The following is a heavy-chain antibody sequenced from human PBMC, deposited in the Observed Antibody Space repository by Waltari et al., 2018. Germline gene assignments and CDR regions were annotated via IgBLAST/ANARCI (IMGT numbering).Heavy chain of an antibody. CDR1: GYTFSDYY. CDR3: ARGYGSAWYAVGDC. D-gene: IGHD6-19*01. CDR2: MNPNSGGT. J-gene: IGHJ4*02. Sequence: QVQLLQSGAEVKEPGASVKVSCKASGYTFSDYYIHWVRQAPGQGLEWMGRMNPNSGGTNSAQKFQGRVTLTRDTSISTAYMELSRLTSDDPAVYYCARGYGSAWYAVGDCWGQGTLVTVSS. V-gene: IGHV1-2*06.